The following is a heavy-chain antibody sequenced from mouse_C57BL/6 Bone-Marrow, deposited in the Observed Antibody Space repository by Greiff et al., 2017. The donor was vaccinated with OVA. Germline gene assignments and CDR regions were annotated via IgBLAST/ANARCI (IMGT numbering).Heavy chain of an antibody. CDR3: TREGIYYGNYWFAY. CDR1: GFTFSSYA. CDR2: ISSGGDYI. V-gene: IGHV5-9-1*02. Sequence: EVQVVESGEGLVKPGGSLKLSCAASGFTFSSYAMSWVRQTPEKRLAWVAYISSGGDYIYYADTVKGRFTISRDNARNTLYLQMSSLKSEDTAMYYCTREGIYYGNYWFAYWGQGTLVTVSA. D-gene: IGHD2-1*01. J-gene: IGHJ3*01.